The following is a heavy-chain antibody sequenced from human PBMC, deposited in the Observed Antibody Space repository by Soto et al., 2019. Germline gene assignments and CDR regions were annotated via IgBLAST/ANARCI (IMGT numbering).Heavy chain of an antibody. D-gene: IGHD2-21*01. J-gene: IGHJ4*02. CDR2: IYYSRST. CDR3: AXSHGMGFTIWQQGTFIPYFDY. CDR1: GGSISSIRYY. Sequence: SETLSLTCTVSGGSISSIRYYWGWIRQPPGKGVEWMGSIYYSRSTYCNPSLKSRVTLXVDKSKNHFSSKLSSESAADRAVYHCAXSHGMGFTIWQQGTFIPYFDYGGQRTPVTVSS. V-gene: IGHV4-39*02.